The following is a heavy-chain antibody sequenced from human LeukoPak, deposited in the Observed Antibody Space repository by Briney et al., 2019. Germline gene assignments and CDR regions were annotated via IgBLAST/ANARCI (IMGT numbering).Heavy chain of an antibody. CDR3: ATSGWYLLPGVY. CDR2: IYYSGST. V-gene: IGHV4-59*08. D-gene: IGHD6-19*01. Sequence: SETLSLTCTVSGGSISSYYWSWIRQPPGKGLEWVGYIYYSGSTNYNPSLESRVTISVDTSKNQFCLKLSSVTAADTAVYYCATSGWYLLPGVYWGQGTLVTVSS. CDR1: GGSISSYY. J-gene: IGHJ4*02.